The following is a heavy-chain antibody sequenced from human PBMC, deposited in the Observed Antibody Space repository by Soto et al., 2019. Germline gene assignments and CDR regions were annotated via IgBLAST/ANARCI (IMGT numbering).Heavy chain of an antibody. CDR1: GFTFSSYA. D-gene: IGHD5-18*01. J-gene: IGHJ6*03. V-gene: IGHV3-23*01. CDR2: ISGSGGST. Sequence: GGSLRLSCAASGFTFSSYAMSWVRQAPGKGLEWVSAISGSGGSTYYADSVKGRFTISRDNSKNTLYLQMNSLRAEDTAVYYCAKESLIQLWKYYYMDVWSKGTTVTVSS. CDR3: AKESLIQLWKYYYMDV.